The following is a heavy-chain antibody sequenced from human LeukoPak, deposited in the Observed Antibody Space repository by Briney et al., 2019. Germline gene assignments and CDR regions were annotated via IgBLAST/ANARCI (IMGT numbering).Heavy chain of an antibody. CDR1: GGSISSYY. V-gene: IGHV4-59*01. J-gene: IGHJ6*03. CDR2: IYYSGST. CDR3: ARRGLSYYYMDV. Sequence: SETLSLTCTVSGGSISSYYWSWIRQPPGKGLEWIGYIYYSGSTNYNPSLKSRVTISVDTSKNQFSLKLSSVTAADTAVYYCARRGLSYYYMDVWGKGTTVTVSS.